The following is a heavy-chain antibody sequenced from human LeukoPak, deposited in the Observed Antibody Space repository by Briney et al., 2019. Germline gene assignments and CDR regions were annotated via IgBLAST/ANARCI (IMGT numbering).Heavy chain of an antibody. V-gene: IGHV4-61*02. D-gene: IGHD4-11*01. CDR3: ARDDYSTRFDP. J-gene: IGHJ5*02. Sequence: PSETLSLTCTVSGGSISSNSYYWSWIRQPAGKGLEWIGRIYTSGNTNYNPSLKSRVTISVDTSKNQFSLKLSSVIAADTAVYYCARDDYSTRFDPWGQGTLVTVSS. CDR2: IYTSGNT. CDR1: GGSISSNSYY.